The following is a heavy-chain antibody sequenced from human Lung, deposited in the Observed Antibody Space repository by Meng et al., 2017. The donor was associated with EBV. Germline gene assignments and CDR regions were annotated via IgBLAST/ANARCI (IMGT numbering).Heavy chain of an antibody. CDR3: ARAVDTGYFDY. CDR1: GGSISSGGHY. D-gene: IGHD5-18*01. J-gene: IGHJ4*02. CDR2: IYYSGST. Sequence: QGQRQESGPGLVKPSQTLSLTCHVSGGSISSGGHYWSWIRQHPGKSLEWIGYIYYSGSTYYNPSLKSLVSISVDTSNNQFSLKLSSVTAADTAVYFCARAVDTGYFDYWGQGTLVTVSS. V-gene: IGHV4-31*01.